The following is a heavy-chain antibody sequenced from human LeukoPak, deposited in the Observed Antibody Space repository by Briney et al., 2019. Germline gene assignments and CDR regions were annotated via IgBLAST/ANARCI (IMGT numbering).Heavy chain of an antibody. CDR2: IIPILGIA. Sequence: SVKFSCKASGGTFSSYAISWVRQAPGQGLEWMGRIIPILGIATYAQKFQGRVTITADKSTSTAYMELSSLRSEDTAVYYCAREGLGELTLDCWGQGTLVTVSS. D-gene: IGHD3-16*01. CDR1: GGTFSSYA. V-gene: IGHV1-69*04. CDR3: AREGLGELTLDC. J-gene: IGHJ4*02.